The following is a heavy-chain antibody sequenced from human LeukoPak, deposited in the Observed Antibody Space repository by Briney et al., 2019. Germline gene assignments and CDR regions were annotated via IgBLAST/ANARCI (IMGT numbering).Heavy chain of an antibody. CDR2: IGTAGDT. Sequence: GGSLRLSCAASGFTFSSYDMHWVRQATGKGLEWVSAIGTAGDTYYPGSVKGRFTISRDNAKNTLYLQMNSLRAEDTAVYYCAREETDWFDPWGQGTLVTVSS. CDR3: AREETDWFDP. CDR1: GFTFSSYD. J-gene: IGHJ5*02. V-gene: IGHV3-13*01.